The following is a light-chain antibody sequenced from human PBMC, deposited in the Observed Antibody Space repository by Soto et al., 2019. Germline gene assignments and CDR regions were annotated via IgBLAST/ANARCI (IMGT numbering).Light chain of an antibody. CDR2: TAS. CDR1: QGISRW. J-gene: IGKJ3*01. Sequence: IQMTQSPSSVSASVGDRVTINCRASQGISRWVAWYQQKPGTAPKLLIYTASRLQSGVQSRFSGGGSGTDVTLTISRLQPEDFETYYCQQANSFPFTFGPGTKVDIK. CDR3: QQANSFPFT. V-gene: IGKV1-12*01.